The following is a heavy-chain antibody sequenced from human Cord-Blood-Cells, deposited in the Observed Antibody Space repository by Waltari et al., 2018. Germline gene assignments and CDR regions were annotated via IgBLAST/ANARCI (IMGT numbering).Heavy chain of an antibody. J-gene: IGHJ6*02. CDR3: ARGALDYDILTGYYYYYGMDV. CDR1: VCSSSSGCY. CDR2: IYHSGGT. D-gene: IGHD3-9*01. Sequence: QVQLQESGPGLVKPSETLSLTCAVAVCSSSSGCYWGWLRQPPGKGREWIGCIYHSGGTYYNPYHKSRVTISVDTSKNQFSLTLSSVTAADTAVYYCARGALDYDILTGYYYYYGMDVWGQGTTVTVSS. V-gene: IGHV4-38-2*01.